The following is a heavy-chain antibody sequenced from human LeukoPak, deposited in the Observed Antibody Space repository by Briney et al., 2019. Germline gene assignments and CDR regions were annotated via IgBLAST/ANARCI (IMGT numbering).Heavy chain of an antibody. CDR1: GFTFSSYG. CDR2: ILYDGSIK. Sequence: GRSLRLSCAASGFTFSSYGMHWVCQAPGKGLEWVAVILYDGSIKYYAASVKGRFTSSGDNSKNTLYLQMNSLKAEDTAVYYCAKELRGYSYGLRNNWFDPWGQGTLVTVSS. CDR3: AKELRGYSYGLRNNWFDP. D-gene: IGHD5-18*01. J-gene: IGHJ5*02. V-gene: IGHV3-30*18.